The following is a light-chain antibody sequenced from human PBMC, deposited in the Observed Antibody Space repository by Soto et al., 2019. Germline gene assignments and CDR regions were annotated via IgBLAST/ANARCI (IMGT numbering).Light chain of an antibody. Sequence: ETAMTMSTDSMSVAQGERAAHSCRASQSVSDKLAWYQHNPGQALRLLIYGASTRATGIPARFSGSGSGTDFTLTIFRLEPEDFAVYYCQQYDISPWTYGQGTKVDIK. CDR1: QSVSDK. J-gene: IGKJ1*01. V-gene: IGKV3-15*01. CDR2: GAS. CDR3: QQYDISPWT.